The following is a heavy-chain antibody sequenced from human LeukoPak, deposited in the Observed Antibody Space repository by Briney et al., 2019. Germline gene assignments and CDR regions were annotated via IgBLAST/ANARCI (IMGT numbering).Heavy chain of an antibody. CDR2: ISGSGSTV. Sequence: GGSLRLSCAASGFTFSDYYMSWIRQAPGKGLEWVSYISGSGSTVYYAASVRGRFTISRDNAKNSLFLQMNSLGPEDTAVYYCAKVFATATTFYYFDYWGQGTLVTVSS. CDR3: AKVFATATTFYYFDY. J-gene: IGHJ4*02. CDR1: GFTFSDYY. V-gene: IGHV3-11*04. D-gene: IGHD4-17*01.